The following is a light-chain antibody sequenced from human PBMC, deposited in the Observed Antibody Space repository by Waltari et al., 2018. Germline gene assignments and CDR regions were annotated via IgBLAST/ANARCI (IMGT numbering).Light chain of an antibody. Sequence: QLVLTQSPSASASLGASVKLTCTLSSGHSSNVIAWLQQQPEKGPRYLVRVNSDGSHSRGAEIPDRFSGSSSGAERYLTISSLQSEDEADYYCQTGGHGTWVFGGGTKLTVL. CDR2: VNSDGSH. J-gene: IGLJ3*02. CDR1: SGHSSNV. V-gene: IGLV4-69*01. CDR3: QTGGHGTWV.